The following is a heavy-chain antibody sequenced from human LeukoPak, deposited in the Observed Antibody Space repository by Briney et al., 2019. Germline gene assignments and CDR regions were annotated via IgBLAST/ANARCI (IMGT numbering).Heavy chain of an antibody. Sequence: SGGSLRLSCAASGFTFSRYDMSWVRQAPGKGLEWVSAISGSGGSTYYADSVRGRFTISRDNSKNMLYLQMNSLRAEDMAVYYCAKKKDYGDYSLDYWGQGTLVTVSS. V-gene: IGHV3-23*01. J-gene: IGHJ4*02. CDR2: ISGSGGST. CDR3: AKKKDYGDYSLDY. D-gene: IGHD4-17*01. CDR1: GFTFSRYD.